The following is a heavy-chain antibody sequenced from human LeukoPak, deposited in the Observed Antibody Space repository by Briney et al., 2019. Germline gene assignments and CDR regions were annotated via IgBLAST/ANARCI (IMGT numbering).Heavy chain of an antibody. CDR2: IYDSGST. CDR1: GGSTSSRGYY. Sequence: SQTLSLTCTVSGGSTSSRGYYWSWIRQPPGKGLEWIGYIYDSGSTNYNPSLNSRVTISVDTSKNQFSLKLNSVTAADTAVYYCARAVSTGWYGDKIDFWGQGTLVTVSS. V-gene: IGHV4-61*08. J-gene: IGHJ4*02. CDR3: ARAVSTGWYGDKIDF. D-gene: IGHD6-19*01.